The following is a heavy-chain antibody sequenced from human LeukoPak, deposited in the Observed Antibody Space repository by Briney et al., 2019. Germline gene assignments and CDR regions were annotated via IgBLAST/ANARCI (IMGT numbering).Heavy chain of an antibody. V-gene: IGHV3-33*01. CDR2: IGYDGSNK. CDR1: GFTFSSYG. D-gene: IGHD3-3*01. J-gene: IGHJ6*03. Sequence: PGGSLRLSCAASGFTFSSYGMPWVRQAPGKGLGWVAVIGYDGSNKYYADSVKGRFTLSRDNYKNTLYLQMNSLRAEDTAVYYCAREGIRFLEWLPNYYYYYMDVWGKGTTVTVSS. CDR3: AREGIRFLEWLPNYYYYYMDV.